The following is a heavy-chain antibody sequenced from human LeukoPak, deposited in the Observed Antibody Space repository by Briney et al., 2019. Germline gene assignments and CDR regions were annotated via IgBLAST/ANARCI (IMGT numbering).Heavy chain of an antibody. CDR2: ISGSGGST. J-gene: IGHJ6*03. V-gene: IGHV3-23*01. Sequence: GGSLRLSCAASGFTFSSYAMSWVRQAPGKGLEWVSAISGSGGSTYYADSVKGRFTISRDNSKNTLYLQMNSLRAEDTAVYYCAKRAALTYSYYYYMDVWGKGTTVTVSS. CDR1: GFTFSSYA. D-gene: IGHD6-6*01. CDR3: AKRAALTYSYYYYMDV.